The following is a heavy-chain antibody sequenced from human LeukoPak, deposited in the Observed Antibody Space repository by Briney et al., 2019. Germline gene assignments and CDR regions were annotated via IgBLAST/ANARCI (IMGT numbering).Heavy chain of an antibody. V-gene: IGHV4-34*01. CDR2: IHHSGST. CDR3: ARDRGTWNDDGFDY. Sequence: PSETLSLTCAVYGGSFSGHYWSWIRQPPGKGLEWIGEIHHSGSTNYNPSLKSRVTMSVDTSKNQFSLKLSSVTAADTAVYYCARDRGTWNDDGFDYWGQGTLVTVSS. CDR1: GGSFSGHY. J-gene: IGHJ4*02. D-gene: IGHD1-1*01.